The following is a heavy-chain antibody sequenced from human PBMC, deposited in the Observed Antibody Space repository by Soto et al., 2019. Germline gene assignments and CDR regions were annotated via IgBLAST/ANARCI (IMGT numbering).Heavy chain of an antibody. Sequence: QMQLVQSGPEVKKPGTSVKVSCKASGFTFTSSAVQWVRQARGQRLEWIGWIVVGSGNTNYAQKFQERVTITRDMSTSTAYMELSSLRSEDTAVYYCAACWLYGSGRESGMDVWGQGTTVTVSS. J-gene: IGHJ6*02. CDR3: AACWLYGSGRESGMDV. CDR2: IVVGSGNT. V-gene: IGHV1-58*01. CDR1: GFTFTSSA. D-gene: IGHD3-10*01.